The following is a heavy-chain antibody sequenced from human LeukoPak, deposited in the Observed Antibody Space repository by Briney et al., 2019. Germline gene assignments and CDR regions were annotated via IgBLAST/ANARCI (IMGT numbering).Heavy chain of an antibody. D-gene: IGHD3-22*01. CDR1: GGSISSSSYY. J-gene: IGHJ3*02. CDR2: IYYSGST. Sequence: SETLSLTCTVSGGSISSSSYYWGWIRQPPGKGLEWIGSIYYSGSTYYNPSLKSRVTIPVDTSKNQFSLKLSSVTAADTAVYYCARHGIWVTMIVVAPVAFDIWGQGTMVTVSS. CDR3: ARHGIWVTMIVVAPVAFDI. V-gene: IGHV4-39*01.